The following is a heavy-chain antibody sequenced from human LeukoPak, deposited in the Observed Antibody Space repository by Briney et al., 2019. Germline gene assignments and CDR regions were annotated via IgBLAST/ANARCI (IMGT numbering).Heavy chain of an antibody. CDR3: ARTTEGGYTHDYFYYYYMDV. J-gene: IGHJ6*03. Sequence: SETLSLTCTVSGGSISTNNYYWAWIRQTPGKGLEWIGSIYYSGSTYYNPSLKSRVTISVDTSKNQFSLKLTSVIAADTAVYYCARTTEGGYTHDYFYYYYMDVWGKGTTVTISS. CDR2: IYYSGST. CDR1: GGSISTNNYY. D-gene: IGHD5-18*01. V-gene: IGHV4-39*07.